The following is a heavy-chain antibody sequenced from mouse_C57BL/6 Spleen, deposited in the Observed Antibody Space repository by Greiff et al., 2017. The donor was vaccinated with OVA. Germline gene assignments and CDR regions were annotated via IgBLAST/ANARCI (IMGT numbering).Heavy chain of an antibody. CDR2: ISSGSSTI. CDR3: ARSRLRYAMDY. D-gene: IGHD2-4*01. V-gene: IGHV5-17*01. J-gene: IGHJ4*01. CDR1: GFTFSDYG. Sequence: EVQLVESGGGLVKPGRSLKLSCAASGFTFSDYGMHWVRQAPEKGLEWVAYISSGSSTIYYADTVKGRFTISRDNAKNTLFLQMTSLRSEDTAMYYCARSRLRYAMDYWGQGTSVTVSS.